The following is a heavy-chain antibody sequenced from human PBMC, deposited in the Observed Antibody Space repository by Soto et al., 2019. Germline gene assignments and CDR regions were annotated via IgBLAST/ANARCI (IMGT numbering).Heavy chain of an antibody. V-gene: IGHV4-30-2*01. CDR3: ARAHYGDYGYGMDV. Sequence: SETLSLTCAVSGGSISSGGYSWSWIRQPPGKGLEWIGYIYHSGSTYYNPSLKSRVTISVDRSKNQFSLKLSSVTAADTAVYYCARAHYGDYGYGMDVWGQGTTVTV. CDR1: GGSISSGGYS. D-gene: IGHD4-17*01. CDR2: IYHSGST. J-gene: IGHJ6*02.